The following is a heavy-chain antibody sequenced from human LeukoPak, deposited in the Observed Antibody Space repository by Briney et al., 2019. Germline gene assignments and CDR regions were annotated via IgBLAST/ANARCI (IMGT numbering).Heavy chain of an antibody. CDR3: AIATYYYGNSGWPFDY. Sequence: SETLSLTCTVSGGSISSSNYYWVWIRQPPGKGREWIGSIYYSGSTYYNPSLKSRVTISLDTSKNQFSLKLSSVTAADTAVYYCAIATYYYGNSGWPFDYWGQGTLVIVSS. V-gene: IGHV4-39*01. D-gene: IGHD3-22*01. CDR2: IYYSGST. J-gene: IGHJ4*02. CDR1: GGSISSSNYY.